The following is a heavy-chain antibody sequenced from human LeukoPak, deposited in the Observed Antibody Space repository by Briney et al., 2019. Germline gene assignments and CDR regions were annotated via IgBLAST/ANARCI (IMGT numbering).Heavy chain of an antibody. CDR3: ARGFGEAPHYYNYYYMDV. Sequence: ASVKVSCKASIYIFSNYGVNWVRQAPGQGLEWMGWISAYHGNTNYAQKFQARVTMTSNASTNTALLEVRGLRFDDTAVYYCARGFGEAPHYYNYYYMDVGGRGTTVIVSS. V-gene: IGHV1-18*01. CDR1: IYIFSNYG. D-gene: IGHD3-10*01. CDR2: ISAYHGNT. J-gene: IGHJ6*03.